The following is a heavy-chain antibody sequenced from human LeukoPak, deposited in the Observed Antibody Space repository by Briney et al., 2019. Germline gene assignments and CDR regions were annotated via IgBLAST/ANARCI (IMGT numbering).Heavy chain of an antibody. J-gene: IGHJ4*02. V-gene: IGHV3-21*01. CDR1: GFTFSSYS. CDR2: ISSSSSYI. D-gene: IGHD1-26*01. CDR3: AREWGSGSFFDY. Sequence: PGGSLRLSYAASGFTFSSYSMNWVRQAPGKGLEWVSSISSSSSYIYYADSVRGRFTISRDNAKNSLYLQMNSLRAEDTAVYYCAREWGSGSFFDYWGQGTLVTVSS.